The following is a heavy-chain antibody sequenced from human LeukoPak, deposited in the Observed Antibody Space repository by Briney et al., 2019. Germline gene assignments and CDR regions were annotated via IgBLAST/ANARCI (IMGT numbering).Heavy chain of an antibody. CDR1: GFTFSSYA. D-gene: IGHD5-12*01. V-gene: IGHV3-23*01. CDR3: AKAIRNSGYDWRGAFDI. CDR2: IRGSGVST. Sequence: PGGCLRLSCAASGFTFSSYAMSWVPQAPGKRLEWVSAIRGSGVSTYYEDSVKGRFTISRDNSKNTLYLQMNSLRAEDTAVYYCAKAIRNSGYDWRGAFDIWGQGTMVAVSP. J-gene: IGHJ3*02.